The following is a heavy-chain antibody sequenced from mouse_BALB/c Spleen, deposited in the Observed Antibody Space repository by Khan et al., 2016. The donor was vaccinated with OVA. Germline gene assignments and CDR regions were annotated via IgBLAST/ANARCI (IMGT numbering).Heavy chain of an antibody. D-gene: IGHD2-2*01. Sequence: EVELVESGPELLKPGASVKISCKASGYSFTSYYIHWVMQSHGKSLEWIGYIDPFSGGTTYTQKFKGKATLTVDKSSSTAYIHLSNLTSVGSAVDYCTRHGYVAWFTYWGQGTLVTVSA. V-gene: IGHV1S135*01. J-gene: IGHJ3*01. CDR2: IDPFSGGT. CDR1: GYSFTSYY. CDR3: TRHGYVAWFTY.